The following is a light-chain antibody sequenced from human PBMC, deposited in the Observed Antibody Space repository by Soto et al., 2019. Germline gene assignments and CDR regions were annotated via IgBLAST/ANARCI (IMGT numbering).Light chain of an antibody. CDR2: EVS. CDR3: SSFAGNNNLV. Sequence: QSVLTQPPSASGSPGQSVTISCTGTSSDVGGYNYVSWYQQHPGKAPKLMLSEVSKRPSGVPDRFSGSKSGNTASLTVSGLQAEYEADYYCSSFAGNNNLVFGGGTKLTVL. CDR1: SSDVGGYNY. V-gene: IGLV2-8*01. J-gene: IGLJ2*01.